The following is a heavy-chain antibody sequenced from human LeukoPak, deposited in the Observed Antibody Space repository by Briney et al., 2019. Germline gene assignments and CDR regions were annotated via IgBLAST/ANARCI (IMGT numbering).Heavy chain of an antibody. D-gene: IGHD6-13*01. CDR1: GGSISSGGYS. Sequence: SETLSLTCAVSGGSISSGGYSWSWIRQPPGKGLEWIGYIYHSGSTYYNPSLKSRVTISVDTSKNQFSLKVNSVTAADTAVYHCARLSPAAGPWYFDYWGQGTLVTVSS. V-gene: IGHV4-30-2*03. J-gene: IGHJ4*02. CDR3: ARLSPAAGPWYFDY. CDR2: IYHSGST.